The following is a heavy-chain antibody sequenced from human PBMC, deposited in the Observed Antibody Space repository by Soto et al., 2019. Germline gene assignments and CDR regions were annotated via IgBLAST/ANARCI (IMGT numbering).Heavy chain of an antibody. J-gene: IGHJ3*02. CDR1: GFTFSSYG. CDR2: IWYDGSNK. CDR3: ARDHQIAGMDI. D-gene: IGHD6-13*01. V-gene: IGHV3-33*01. Sequence: GGALRLSCAASGFTFSSYGMHWVRQAPDKGLERVAVIWYDGSNKYYADSVKSRFTISRDNSKNTLYLQMNSLRAEDTAVYYCARDHQIAGMDIWGQGTMVTVSS.